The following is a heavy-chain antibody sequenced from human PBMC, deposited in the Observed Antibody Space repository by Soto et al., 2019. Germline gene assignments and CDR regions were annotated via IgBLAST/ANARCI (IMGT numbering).Heavy chain of an antibody. CDR1: GFTFSSYA. V-gene: IGHV3-23*01. Sequence: EVQLLESGGGLVQPGGSLRLSCVASGFTFSSYAMSWVRQAPGKGLEWVSGISGSGGTANYADSVKGRFTISRDNSKDTLYLQRDSLRAEDTAVYYCAPNYDDGLGLGYWGQGTLVTVSS. D-gene: IGHD3-22*01. CDR2: ISGSGGTA. CDR3: APNYDDGLGLGY. J-gene: IGHJ4*02.